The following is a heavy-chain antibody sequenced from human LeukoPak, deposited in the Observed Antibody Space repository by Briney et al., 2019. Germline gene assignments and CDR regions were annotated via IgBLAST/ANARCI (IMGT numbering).Heavy chain of an antibody. CDR3: ARGRYCSADICTGGDSFDI. D-gene: IGHD2-15*01. CDR1: GGSISNYY. J-gene: IGHJ3*02. V-gene: IGHV4-4*07. CDR2: KYARGSS. Sequence: SEPLSLTFTVSGGSISNYYWSWIRPPAGKGLEWIGRKYARGSSNYNPPVQSRVTMSVDTSKNQFSLKLRSVTAADTAVYYCARGRYCSADICTGGDSFDIWGQGTMVSVSP.